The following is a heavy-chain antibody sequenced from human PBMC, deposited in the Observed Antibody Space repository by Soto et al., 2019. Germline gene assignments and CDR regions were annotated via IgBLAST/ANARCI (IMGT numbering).Heavy chain of an antibody. V-gene: IGHV4-34*01. J-gene: IGHJ6*02. CDR1: CGSFSGYY. CDR2: INHSGST. D-gene: IGHD3-22*01. CDR3: ARRMYYYDSSGYYQYYYGMDV. Sequence: SETLSLTCAVYCGSFSGYYWSWIRQPPGKGLEWIGEINHSGSTNYNPSLKSRVTISVDTSKNQFSLKLSSVTAADTAVYYCARRMYYYDSSGYYQYYYGMDVWGQGTTVTVSS.